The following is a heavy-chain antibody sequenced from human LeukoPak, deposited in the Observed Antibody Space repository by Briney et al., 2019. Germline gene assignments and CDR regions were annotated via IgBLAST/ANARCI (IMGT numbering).Heavy chain of an antibody. CDR2: ISAGADST. Sequence: GGSLRLSCAASAFTFNTYSMSGVRQAPGKGLEWVSAISAGADSTYYADSVQGRFTISRDNSKITLYLQMSGLSATDTAVYFCARAAYCHYDSWGQGTLVTVSS. CDR3: ARAAYCHYDS. CDR1: AFTFNTYS. D-gene: IGHD1-26*01. J-gene: IGHJ5*01. V-gene: IGHV3-23*01.